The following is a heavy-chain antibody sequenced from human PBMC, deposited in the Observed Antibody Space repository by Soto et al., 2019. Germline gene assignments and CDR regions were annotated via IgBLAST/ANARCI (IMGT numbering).Heavy chain of an antibody. CDR3: ARSPNYYYYGFDV. J-gene: IGHJ6*02. Sequence: SETLSLTCTVSGGSVSSGDYFWSWLRLSPGRRLEWIAYIYYSGSTNYNPSLKSRATISVDTSKSQVSLTLTSMTTADAALYYCARSPNYYYYGFDVWGQGTAVTVSS. CDR2: IYYSGST. V-gene: IGHV4-61*08. CDR1: GGSVSSGDYF. D-gene: IGHD3-10*01.